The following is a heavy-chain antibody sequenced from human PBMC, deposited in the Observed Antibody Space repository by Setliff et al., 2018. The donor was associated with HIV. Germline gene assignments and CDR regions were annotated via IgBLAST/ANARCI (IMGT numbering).Heavy chain of an antibody. CDR2: INTNSGDT. CDR1: GYTFTDYY. Sequence: ASVKVSCKASGYTFTDYYIQWVRQAPGQGLEWMGWINTNSGDTNYAEKFQGRVTMTRKTSISTAYMDLSRLKSHDTAVYYCARDLRRYSYGQDGFDIWGQGTMVTVSS. V-gene: IGHV1-2*02. CDR3: ARDLRRYSYGQDGFDI. J-gene: IGHJ3*02. D-gene: IGHD5-18*01.